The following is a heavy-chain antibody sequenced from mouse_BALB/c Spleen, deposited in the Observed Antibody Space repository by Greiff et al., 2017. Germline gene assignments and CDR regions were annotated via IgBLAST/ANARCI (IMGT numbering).Heavy chain of an antibody. V-gene: IGHV14-3*02. J-gene: IGHJ4*01. CDR2: IDPANGNT. D-gene: IGHD2-1*01. CDR3: ARRGNYGFYYAMDY. CDR1: GFNIKDTY. Sequence: VQLQQSGAELVKPGASVKLSCTASGFNIKDTYMHWVKQRPEQGLEWIGRIDPANGNTKYDPKFQGKATITADTSSNTAYLQLSSLTSEDTAVYYCARRGNYGFYYAMDYWGQGTSVTVAS.